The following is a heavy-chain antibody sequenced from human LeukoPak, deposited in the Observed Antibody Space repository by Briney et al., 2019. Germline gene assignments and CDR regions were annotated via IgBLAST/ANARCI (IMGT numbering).Heavy chain of an antibody. J-gene: IGHJ4*02. CDR3: ARVRPQLSRRLDFDY. V-gene: IGHV1-2*02. Sequence: ASVKVSCKASGYTFTGYYMHWVRQAPGQGLEWMGWINPNSGGTNYAQKFQGRVTMTRDTSISTAYMELSRLRSDDTAVYYCARVRPQLSRRLDFDYWGQGTLVTVSS. CDR1: GYTFTGYY. CDR2: INPNSGGT. D-gene: IGHD6-19*01.